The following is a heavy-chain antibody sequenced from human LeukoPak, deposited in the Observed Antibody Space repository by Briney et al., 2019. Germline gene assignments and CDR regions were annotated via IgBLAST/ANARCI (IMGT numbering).Heavy chain of an antibody. V-gene: IGHV3-7*01. J-gene: IGHJ4*02. D-gene: IGHD2-2*01. CDR2: IKYDGSEI. CDR1: GSYFGSFW. CDR3: ARSYQLDY. Sequence: GGSLRLSCVVSGSYFGSFWMTWVRQAPGKGLDWVANIKYDGSEIYYADSVKGRFTISRDNANSSLYLQLNDLRVEDTALYYCARSYQLDYWGQGTLVTVSS.